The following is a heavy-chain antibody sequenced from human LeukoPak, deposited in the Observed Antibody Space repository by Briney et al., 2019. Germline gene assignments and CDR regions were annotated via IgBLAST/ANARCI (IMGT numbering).Heavy chain of an antibody. D-gene: IGHD3-10*01. J-gene: IGHJ4*02. V-gene: IGHV4-34*01. CDR3: ADNSGSWRDY. CDR2: VNHSGST. Sequence: SETLSLTCAVYGGSFSGYYWSWIRQPPGKGLEWIGEVNHSGSTNYNPSLKSRVTISVDTSKNQFSLKLSSVTAADTAVYYCADNSGSWRDYWGQGTLVTISS. CDR1: GGSFSGYY.